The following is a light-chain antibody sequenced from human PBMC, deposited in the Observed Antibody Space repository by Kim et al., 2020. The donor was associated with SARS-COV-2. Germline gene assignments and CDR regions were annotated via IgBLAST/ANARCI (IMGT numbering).Light chain of an antibody. Sequence: ASVGDRVIITCRASQSISTWLAWYRQKPGKAPKLLIYKASSLESGVPSRFSGSGSGTEFTLTISSLQPDDFATYYCQQYSSYWWTFGQGTKVDIK. CDR1: QSISTW. V-gene: IGKV1-5*03. CDR3: QQYSSYWWT. CDR2: KAS. J-gene: IGKJ1*01.